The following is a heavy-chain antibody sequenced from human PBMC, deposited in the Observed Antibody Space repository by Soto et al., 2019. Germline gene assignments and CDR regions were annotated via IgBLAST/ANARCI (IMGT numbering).Heavy chain of an antibody. CDR3: EIGGQSAWFGP. CDR1: GGTFSNYA. J-gene: IGHJ5*02. V-gene: IGHV1-69*13. Sequence: SVKVSCKASGGTFSNYAISWVRQAPGQGLEWMGGIILPFGTANYAQKYQGRVTITADESMTTAYMELSGLRSEDTAVYYYEIGGQSAWFGPWGQGTLVTVSS. D-gene: IGHD2-15*01. CDR2: IILPFGTA.